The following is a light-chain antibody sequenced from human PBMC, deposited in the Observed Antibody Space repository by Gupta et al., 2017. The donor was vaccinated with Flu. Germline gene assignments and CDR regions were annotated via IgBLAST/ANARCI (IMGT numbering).Light chain of an antibody. CDR2: DVS. Sequence: QSALTQPASVAGTPGQSINISCTGTSSDVGRSNSVSWYRQHPGKAPNLIIYDVSSRPSGVSSRFSGSKSGNTASLTIAGLQAEDEPDYYCSSYTSTNTFYVFGTGTKVTVL. J-gene: IGLJ1*01. CDR3: SSYTSTNTFYV. CDR1: SSDVGRSNS. V-gene: IGLV2-14*01.